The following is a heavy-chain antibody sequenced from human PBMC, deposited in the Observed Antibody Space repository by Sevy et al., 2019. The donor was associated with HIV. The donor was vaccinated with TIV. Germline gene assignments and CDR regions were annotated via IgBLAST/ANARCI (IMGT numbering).Heavy chain of an antibody. Sequence: ASVKVSCKASGYTFTAYHLQWMRQAPGQGLEWMGWINPTSGDTIYAQRFQGRVTMTTDTSLSTSYMELKNLRSDDTAAYYCARDQDCRDGTCYSGVAYWGQGTRVTVSS. CDR1: GYTFTAYH. CDR2: INPTSGDT. J-gene: IGHJ4*02. V-gene: IGHV1-2*02. D-gene: IGHD2-15*01. CDR3: ARDQDCRDGTCYSGVAY.